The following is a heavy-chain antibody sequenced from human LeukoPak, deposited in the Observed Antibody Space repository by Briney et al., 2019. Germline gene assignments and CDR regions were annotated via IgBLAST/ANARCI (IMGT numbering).Heavy chain of an antibody. D-gene: IGHD6-6*01. J-gene: IGHJ4*02. CDR1: GFTFSSYG. Sequence: GGSLRLSCAASGFTFSSYGMHWVRQAPGKGLEWVAVISYDGSNKYYADSVKGRFTISRDNSKNALYLQMNSLRAEDTAVYYCAKWGKFVVAARSFDYWGQGTLVTVSS. CDR3: AKWGKFVVAARSFDY. CDR2: ISYDGSNK. V-gene: IGHV3-30*18.